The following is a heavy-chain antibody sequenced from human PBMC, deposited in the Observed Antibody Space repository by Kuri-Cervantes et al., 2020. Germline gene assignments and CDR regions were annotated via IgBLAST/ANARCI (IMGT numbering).Heavy chain of an antibody. CDR3: ARSFQRRCSSTSCLLYYYYGMDV. CDR2: ISYDGGNK. D-gene: IGHD2-2*01. J-gene: IGHJ6*02. CDR1: GFTFSSYG. Sequence: GESLKISCAASGFTFSSYGMHWVRQAPGKGLEWVAVISYDGGNKYYADSVKGRFTISRDNSKNTLYLQMNSLRAEDTAVYYCARSFQRRCSSTSCLLYYYYGMDVWGQGTTVTVSS. V-gene: IGHV3-30*03.